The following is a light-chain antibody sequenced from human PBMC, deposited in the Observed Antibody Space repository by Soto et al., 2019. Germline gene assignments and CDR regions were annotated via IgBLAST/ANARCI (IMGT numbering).Light chain of an antibody. V-gene: IGKV3-11*01. CDR2: DAS. CDR1: QSVSSY. Sequence: EIVLTQSPATLSLSPGERATLSCRASQSVSSYLAWYQQKPGQAPRLLIYDASNRATGIPDRFSGSGSGTDVTLTISSLELEDFAVYYCDKRRHWRPLTFGGVNKVKIK. CDR3: DKRRHWRPLT. J-gene: IGKJ4*01.